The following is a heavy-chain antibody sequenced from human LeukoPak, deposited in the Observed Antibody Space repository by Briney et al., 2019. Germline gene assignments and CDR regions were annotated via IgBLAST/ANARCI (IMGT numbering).Heavy chain of an antibody. CDR1: GFTFSDHY. CDR3: VRDWGGPDDY. D-gene: IGHD3-16*01. V-gene: IGHV3-7*01. J-gene: IGHJ4*02. CDR2: IKPDGGEK. Sequence: GGSLRLSCAASGFTFSDHYMDWVRQAPGKGLEWVANIKPDGGEKYYVDSVKGRFTISRDNAKNSMSMQMNSLRADDTAIYYCVRDWGGPDDYWGQGTLVSVSS.